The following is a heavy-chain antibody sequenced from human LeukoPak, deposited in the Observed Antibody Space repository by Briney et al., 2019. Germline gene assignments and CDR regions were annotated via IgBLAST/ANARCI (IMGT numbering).Heavy chain of an antibody. CDR2: ISSSSSTI. V-gene: IGHV3-48*01. CDR3: ARGRYYMDV. J-gene: IGHJ6*03. Sequence: GGSLRLSCAASGLTFSSYSMNWVRQAPGKGLEWVSYISSSSSTIYYADPVKGRFTISRDNAKNSLYLQMNSLRAEDTAVYYCARGRYYMDVWGKGTTVTVSS. CDR1: GLTFSSYS.